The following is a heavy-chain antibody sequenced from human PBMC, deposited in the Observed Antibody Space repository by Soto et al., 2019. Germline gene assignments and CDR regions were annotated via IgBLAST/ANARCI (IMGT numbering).Heavy chain of an antibody. CDR2: ISYDGSNK. Sequence: PGGSLRLSCAASGFTFSSYGMHWVRQAPGKGLEWVAVISYDGSNKYYADSVKGRFTISRDNSKNTLYLQMNSLRAEDTAVYYCAKDLVPAAIGADYYYYYYMDVWGKGTTVTVSS. CDR3: AKDLVPAAIGADYYYYYYMDV. J-gene: IGHJ6*03. D-gene: IGHD2-2*01. CDR1: GFTFSSYG. V-gene: IGHV3-30*18.